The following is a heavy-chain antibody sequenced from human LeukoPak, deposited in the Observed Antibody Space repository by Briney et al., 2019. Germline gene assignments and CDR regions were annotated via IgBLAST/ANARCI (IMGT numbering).Heavy chain of an antibody. CDR2: ISYDGSNK. Sequence: GGSLRLSCAASGFTFSSYGMHWVRQAPGKGLEWVAVISYDGSNKYYADSVKGRFTISRDNSKNTLYLQMNSLRAEDTAVYYCAKDLERTSDYWGQGTLVTVSS. D-gene: IGHD1-1*01. CDR1: GFTFSSYG. V-gene: IGHV3-30*18. J-gene: IGHJ4*02. CDR3: AKDLERTSDY.